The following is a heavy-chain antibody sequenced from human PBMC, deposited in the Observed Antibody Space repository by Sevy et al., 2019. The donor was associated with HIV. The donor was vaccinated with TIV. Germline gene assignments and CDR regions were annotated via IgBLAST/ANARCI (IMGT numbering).Heavy chain of an antibody. CDR1: GYTFSSYR. D-gene: IGHD2-15*01. CDR2: ISPHNGDT. Sequence: ASVKVSCKISGYTFSSYRITWVRQAPGQGLECMGWISPHNGDTNYAQKLQGRVTMITDTSTTTAYMELRNLRSDDTAVYYCARAYCSGGRCYSLAYWGQGTLVTISS. J-gene: IGHJ4*01. CDR3: ARAYCSGGRCYSLAY. V-gene: IGHV1-18*01.